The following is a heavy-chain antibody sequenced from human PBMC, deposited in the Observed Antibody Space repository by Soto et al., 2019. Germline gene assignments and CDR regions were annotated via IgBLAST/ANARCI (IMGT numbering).Heavy chain of an antibody. V-gene: IGHV4-59*01. CDR3: ARSRTGTTYGGMDV. CDR2: VYYRGST. CDR1: GGSISSYY. Sequence: KPSETLSLTCTVSGGSISSYYWSWIRKPPGKGLEWIGYVYYRGSTNYNPSLKSRVTISVDTSKNQFSLKLSSVTAADTAVYYCARSRTGTTYGGMDVWGQGTTVTVSS. J-gene: IGHJ6*02. D-gene: IGHD1-7*01.